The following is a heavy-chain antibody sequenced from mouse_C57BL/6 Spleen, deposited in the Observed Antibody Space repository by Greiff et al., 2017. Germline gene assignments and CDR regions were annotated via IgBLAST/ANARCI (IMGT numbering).Heavy chain of an antibody. CDR1: GYTFTDYE. CDR2: LDPETGGT. J-gene: IGHJ2*01. V-gene: IGHV1-15*01. D-gene: IGHD1-1*01. Sequence: VQLQQSGAELVRPGASVTLSCKASGYTFTDYEMHWVKQTPVHGLEWIGALDPETGGTAYNQKFKGKAILTADKSSSTAYMELRSLTSEDSAVYYGTRDRYGSSYSFDYWGQGTTLTVSS. CDR3: TRDRYGSSYSFDY.